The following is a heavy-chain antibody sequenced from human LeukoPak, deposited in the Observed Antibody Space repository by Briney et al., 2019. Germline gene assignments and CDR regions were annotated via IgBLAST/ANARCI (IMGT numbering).Heavy chain of an antibody. V-gene: IGHV4-59*01. CDR1: GGSISSYY. D-gene: IGHD2-2*01. CDR3: AREAPLGVKDCSSTSCYYYYYYMDV. J-gene: IGHJ6*03. Sequence: SETLSLTCTVSGGSISSYYWSWIRQPPGKGLEWIGYIYYSGSTNYNPSLKSRVTISVDTSKNQFSLKLSSVTAADTAVYYCAREAPLGVKDCSSTSCYYYYYYMDVWGKGTTVTVSS. CDR2: IYYSGST.